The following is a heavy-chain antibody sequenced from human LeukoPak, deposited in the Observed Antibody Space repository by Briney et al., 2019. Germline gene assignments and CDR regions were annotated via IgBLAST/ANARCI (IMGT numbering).Heavy chain of an antibody. J-gene: IGHJ4*02. CDR2: ISSYNGNT. CDR1: GYTFTSYG. D-gene: IGHD2-2*01. Sequence: ASVKVSFKASGYTFTSYGSSWVRQAPGQGLEWMGWISSYNGNTKYAQKLQGRVTMTTDTSTSTAYMELRSLRSDDTAVYYCAKDCSSTSCYSDWGQGTLVTVSS. CDR3: AKDCSSTSCYSD. V-gene: IGHV1-18*01.